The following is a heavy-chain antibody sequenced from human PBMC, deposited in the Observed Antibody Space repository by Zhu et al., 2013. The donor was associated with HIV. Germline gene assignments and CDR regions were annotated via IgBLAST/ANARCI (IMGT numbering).Heavy chain of an antibody. CDR3: ARGPPRKDYYYDSWFDP. Sequence: QVQLVQSGAEVKKPGASVRVSCKASGGTFSSYAISWVRQAPGQGLEWMGGIIPIFGTANYAQKFQGRVTITADESTSTAYMELSSLRSEDTAVYYCARGPPRKDYYYDSWFDPWGQGTLVTVSS. J-gene: IGHJ5*02. D-gene: IGHD3-22*01. CDR2: IIPIFGTA. V-gene: IGHV1-69*01. CDR1: GGTFSSYA.